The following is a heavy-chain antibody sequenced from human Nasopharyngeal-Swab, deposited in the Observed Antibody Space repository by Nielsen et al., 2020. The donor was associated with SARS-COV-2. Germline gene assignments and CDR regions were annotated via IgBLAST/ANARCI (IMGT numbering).Heavy chain of an antibody. J-gene: IGHJ3*02. Sequence: GESLKISCAASGFIFSSYAMSWVRQAPGKGLEWVSAISGSGGSTYYADSVKGRFTISRDNSKNTLYLQMNSLRAEDTAVYYCAKEWQWLVRAFDIWGQGTMVTVSS. CDR1: GFIFSSYA. CDR3: AKEWQWLVRAFDI. D-gene: IGHD6-19*01. V-gene: IGHV3-23*01. CDR2: ISGSGGST.